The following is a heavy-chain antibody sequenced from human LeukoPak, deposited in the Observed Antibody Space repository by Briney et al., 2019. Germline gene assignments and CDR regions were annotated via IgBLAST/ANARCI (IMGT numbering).Heavy chain of an antibody. Sequence: GGSLRLSCAASGFTFSSYAMSWDRQAPGKGLEWVSAISGSGGSTYYADSVKGRFTISRDNSKNTLYLQMNSLRAEDTAVYYCAKDGKGLTGSNVGYWGQGTLATVSS. CDR2: ISGSGGST. CDR1: GFTFSSYA. CDR3: AKDGKGLTGSNVGY. V-gene: IGHV3-23*01. J-gene: IGHJ4*02. D-gene: IGHD3-10*01.